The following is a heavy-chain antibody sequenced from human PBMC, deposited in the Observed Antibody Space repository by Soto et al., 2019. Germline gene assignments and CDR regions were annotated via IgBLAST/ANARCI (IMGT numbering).Heavy chain of an antibody. Sequence: QVQLVQSGAEVQKPGSSVKVSCKASGGTFSSYAISWVRQAPGQGLEWMGGIIPIFGTANYAQKFQGRVTITADEYTSTAYMELRSLRSEDTAVYYCARITYYYDARGWFDPWGQGTLVTVSS. V-gene: IGHV1-69*01. CDR3: ARITYYYDARGWFDP. D-gene: IGHD3-22*01. CDR2: IIPIFGTA. J-gene: IGHJ5*02. CDR1: GGTFSSYA.